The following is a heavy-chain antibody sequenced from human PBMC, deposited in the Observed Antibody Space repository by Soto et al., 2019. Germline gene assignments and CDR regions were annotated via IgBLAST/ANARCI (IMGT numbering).Heavy chain of an antibody. V-gene: IGHV5-51*01. J-gene: IGHJ6*02. CDR1: GYNFHTYW. CDR3: ARPTDYHYGMQV. CDR2: IYPHDSDT. D-gene: IGHD4-17*01. Sequence: GESLKISCKGSGYNFHTYWIAWVRQMPGKGLEWMGFIYPHDSDTRYSPSFRGQVTISADKSINTAYLQWTSLKASDTAIYFCARPTDYHYGMQVWGQGSTVTVSS.